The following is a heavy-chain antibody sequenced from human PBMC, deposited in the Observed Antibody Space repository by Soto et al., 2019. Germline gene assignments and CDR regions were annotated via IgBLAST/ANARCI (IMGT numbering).Heavy chain of an antibody. CDR2: IYYSGST. D-gene: IGHD1-26*01. V-gene: IGHV4-30-4*01. CDR3: ARRMGGSYWSHYYRMDV. CDR1: GGSISSGDYY. J-gene: IGHJ6*02. Sequence: SETLSLTCTVSGGSISSGDYYWSWIRQPPGKGLEWIGYIYYSGSTYYNPSLKSRVTISVDTSKNQFSLKLSSVTAADTAVYYCARRMGGSYWSHYYRMDVWGQGTTVTVSS.